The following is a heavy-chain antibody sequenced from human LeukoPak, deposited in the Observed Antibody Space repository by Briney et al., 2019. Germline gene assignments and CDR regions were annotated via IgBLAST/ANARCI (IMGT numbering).Heavy chain of an antibody. V-gene: IGHV1-18*01. J-gene: IGHJ4*02. CDR3: ARGHPSSSWEHIDY. D-gene: IGHD6-13*01. CDR2: ISAYNGNT. CDR1: GYSFPNYG. Sequence: GASVKVSCKASGYSFPNYGITWVRQAPGQGLEWMGWISAYNGNTNYAPKFQGRVTMTTDTSTSTAHMEARSLRSDDTAFYYCARGHPSSSWEHIDYWGQGTLVTVSS.